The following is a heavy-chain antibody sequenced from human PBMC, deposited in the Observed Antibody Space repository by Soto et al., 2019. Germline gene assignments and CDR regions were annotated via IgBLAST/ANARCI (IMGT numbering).Heavy chain of an antibody. Sequence: SETLSVTCSVSGDSMTGANYYWFWIRQFPGKGLEWIGNIYSSGSTFYNPSLDSRVIISLATSKSQFSLSLTSVTAADTAVYYCVRDVTFDGTGCSDFWGPGTLVTVSS. CDR3: VRDVTFDGTGCSDF. V-gene: IGHV4-31*03. J-gene: IGHJ4*01. CDR2: IYSSGST. D-gene: IGHD3-22*01. CDR1: GDSMTGANYY.